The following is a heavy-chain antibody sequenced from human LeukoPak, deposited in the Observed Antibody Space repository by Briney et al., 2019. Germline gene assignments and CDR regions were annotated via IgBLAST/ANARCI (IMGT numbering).Heavy chain of an antibody. D-gene: IGHD6-13*01. J-gene: IGHJ1*01. Sequence: ASGKVSCKVSGYTLTELSMHWVRQAPGKGLEWMGRFDPEDGETIRVTMTEDTSTNTAYMELSSLRSEDTAVYYCATQQLVRFVLRFQHWGQGTLVTVSS. CDR1: GYTLTELS. CDR2: FDPEDGET. CDR3: ATQQLVRFVLRFQH. V-gene: IGHV1-24*01.